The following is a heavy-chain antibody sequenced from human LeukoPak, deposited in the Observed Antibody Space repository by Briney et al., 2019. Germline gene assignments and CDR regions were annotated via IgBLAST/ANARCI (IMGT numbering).Heavy chain of an antibody. V-gene: IGHV1-2*02. Sequence: GASVKVSCKASGYTFTGYHMHWVRQAPGQGLEWMGWINPNSGGTNYAQKFQGRVTMTRDTSISTAYMDLSRLRSDDTAVYYCARGQGRGTTPSVNWFDPWGQGTLVTVSS. J-gene: IGHJ5*02. CDR2: INPNSGGT. D-gene: IGHD1/OR15-1a*01. CDR3: ARGQGRGTTPSVNWFDP. CDR1: GYTFTGYH.